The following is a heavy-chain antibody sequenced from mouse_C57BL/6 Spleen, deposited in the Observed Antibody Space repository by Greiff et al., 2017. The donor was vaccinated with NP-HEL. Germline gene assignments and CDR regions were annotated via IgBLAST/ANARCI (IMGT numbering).Heavy chain of an antibody. CDR2: IDPENGDT. D-gene: IGHD3-2*02. CDR1: GFNIKDDY. V-gene: IGHV14-4*01. J-gene: IGHJ3*01. CDR3: TKGSSGDFAY. Sequence: VQLQQSGAELVRPGASVKLSCTASGFNIKDDYMHWVKQRPEQGLEWIGWIDPENGDTEYASKFQGKATITADTSSNTAYLQLSSLTSEDTAVYYCTKGSSGDFAYWGQGTLVTVSA.